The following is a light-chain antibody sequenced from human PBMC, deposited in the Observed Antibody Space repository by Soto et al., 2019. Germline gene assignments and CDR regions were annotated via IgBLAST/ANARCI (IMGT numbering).Light chain of an antibody. Sequence: QSVLTQSPSASASLGASVKLTCTLSSGHSSYAIAWHQQQPEKGPRYLMKLNSDGSHSKGDGIPDRFSGSSSGAERYLTISSLQSEDEADYYCQTWGTGIVVFGGGTKVTAL. CDR3: QTWGTGIVV. CDR2: LNSDGSH. J-gene: IGLJ2*01. CDR1: SGHSSYA. V-gene: IGLV4-69*01.